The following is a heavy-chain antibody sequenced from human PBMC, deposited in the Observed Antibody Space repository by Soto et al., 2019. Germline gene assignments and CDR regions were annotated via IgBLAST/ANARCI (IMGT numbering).Heavy chain of an antibody. Sequence: PSETLSLTCTVSGGSISSYYWSWIRQPPGKGLEWIGYIYYSGSTNYNPSLKSRVTISVDTSKNTLYLQMNSLRAEDTAVYYCARGPPWYDYGDYSSWFDPWGQGTLVTVSS. CDR1: GGSISSYY. V-gene: IGHV4-59*12. CDR3: ARGPPWYDYGDYSSWFDP. D-gene: IGHD4-17*01. J-gene: IGHJ5*02. CDR2: IYYSGST.